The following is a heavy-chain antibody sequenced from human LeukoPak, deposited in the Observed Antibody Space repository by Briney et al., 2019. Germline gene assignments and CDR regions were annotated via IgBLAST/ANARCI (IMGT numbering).Heavy chain of an antibody. V-gene: IGHV3-66*01. CDR1: GFTFSSYG. CDR2: IYSGGST. CDR3: ASKLLWFGELMY. D-gene: IGHD3-10*01. Sequence: PGGSLRLSCAASGFTFSSYGMSWVRQAPGKGLEWVSVIYSGGSTYYADSVKGRFTISRDNSKNTLYLQMNSLRAEDTAVYYRASKLLWFGELMYWGQGTLVTVSS. J-gene: IGHJ4*02.